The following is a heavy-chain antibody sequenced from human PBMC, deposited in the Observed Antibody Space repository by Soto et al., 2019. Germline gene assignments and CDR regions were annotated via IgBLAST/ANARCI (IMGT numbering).Heavy chain of an antibody. CDR3: ARHTPAADDY. CDR1: GGSISSGGYY. Sequence: SETLSLTCTVSGGSISSGGYYWSWIRQHPGKGLEWIGYIYYSGSTYYNPSLKSRVTISVDTSKNQFSLKLSSVTAADTAVYYCARHTPAADDYWGQGTLVTVSS. J-gene: IGHJ4*02. D-gene: IGHD6-13*01. CDR2: IYYSGST. V-gene: IGHV4-31*03.